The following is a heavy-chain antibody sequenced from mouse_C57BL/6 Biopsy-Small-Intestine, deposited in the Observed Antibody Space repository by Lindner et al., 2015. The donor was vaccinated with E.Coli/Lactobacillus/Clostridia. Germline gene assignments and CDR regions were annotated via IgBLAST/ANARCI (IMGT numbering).Heavy chain of an antibody. CDR1: GYAFSSYW. Sequence: VQLQESGSELVKPGASVKISRRTSGYAFSSYWVNWVKQRPGKGLEWIGQIYPGDGDTNYNGNFKGKATLTADRSSSTAYMQLSSLTSEDSAVYFCARGERGDFDYWGQGTTLTVSS. CDR2: IYPGDGDT. V-gene: IGHV1-80*01. J-gene: IGHJ2*01. CDR3: ARGERGDFDY.